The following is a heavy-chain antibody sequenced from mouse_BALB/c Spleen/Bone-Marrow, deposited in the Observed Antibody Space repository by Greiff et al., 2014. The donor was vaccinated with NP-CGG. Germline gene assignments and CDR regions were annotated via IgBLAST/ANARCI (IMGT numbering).Heavy chain of an antibody. CDR3: ARNGDYGAWFAY. D-gene: IGHD2-13*01. J-gene: IGHJ3*01. V-gene: IGHV14-3*02. CDR2: IDPANGNT. CDR1: GFNIKDTY. Sequence: EVQLQQSGAELVKPGASVKLSCTASGFNIKDTYMHWVKQRPEQGLEWIGRIDPANGNTKYDPKFQGKATITADTSSNTAYLQLSSLTSADTAVYYCARNGDYGAWFAYWGQGTLVTVSA.